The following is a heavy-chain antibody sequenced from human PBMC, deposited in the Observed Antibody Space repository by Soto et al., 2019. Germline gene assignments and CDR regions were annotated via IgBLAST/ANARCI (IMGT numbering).Heavy chain of an antibody. CDR2: MYYSGTT. Sequence: TQSLTCTVSGGSISSSDFYWGWLRQTPGKGLEFIGSMYYSGTTYYNPSLKSRVTISVDTSKNQFTLKLISVTAADTAVYYCAVVDSTGNWFDPWGEGALXTVSS. D-gene: IGHD6-25*01. CDR1: GGSISSSDFY. J-gene: IGHJ5*02. V-gene: IGHV4-39*01. CDR3: AVVDSTGNWFDP.